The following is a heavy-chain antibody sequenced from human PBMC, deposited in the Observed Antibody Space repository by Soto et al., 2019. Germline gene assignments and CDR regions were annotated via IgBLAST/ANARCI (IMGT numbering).Heavy chain of an antibody. V-gene: IGHV1-58*01. D-gene: IGHD1-26*01. CDR1: GFTFTSSA. J-gene: IGHJ6*02. Sequence: GASVKVSCKASGFTFTSSAVQWVRQARGQRLEWIGWIVVGSGNTNYAQKFQERVTITRDMSTSTAYMELSSLRSEDTAVYYCARGSGSYYPSTYYYYGMDVWGQGTTVTVSS. CDR2: IVVGSGNT. CDR3: ARGSGSYYPSTYYYYGMDV.